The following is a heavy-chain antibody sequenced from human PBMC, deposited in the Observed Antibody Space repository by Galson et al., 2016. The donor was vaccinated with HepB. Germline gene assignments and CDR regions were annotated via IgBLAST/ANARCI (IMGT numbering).Heavy chain of an antibody. J-gene: IGHJ5*02. CDR3: ARRTVVPTAGNWFDP. CDR2: INHSGTI. D-gene: IGHD2-2*01. CDR1: GGSFSDYY. Sequence: SETLSLTCAVYGGSFSDYYWGWIRQPPGKGLEWIGEINHSGTINYNPSLKSRVTISVDTSKNQFSLNLGSVTAADTAVYYCARRTVVPTAGNWFDPWGQGTLVTVSS. V-gene: IGHV4-34*01.